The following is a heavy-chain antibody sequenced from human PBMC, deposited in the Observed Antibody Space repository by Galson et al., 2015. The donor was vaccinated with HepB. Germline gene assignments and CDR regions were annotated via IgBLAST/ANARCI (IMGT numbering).Heavy chain of an antibody. J-gene: IGHJ4*02. Sequence: SLRLSCAASGFTFSSYGMHWVRQAPGKGLEWVAVISYDGSNKYYADSVKGRFTISRDNSKNTLYLQMNSLRAEDTAVYYCAKGSITMVREPLFDYWGQGTLVTVSS. CDR3: AKGSITMVREPLFDY. D-gene: IGHD3-10*01. CDR1: GFTFSSYG. CDR2: ISYDGSNK. V-gene: IGHV3-30*18.